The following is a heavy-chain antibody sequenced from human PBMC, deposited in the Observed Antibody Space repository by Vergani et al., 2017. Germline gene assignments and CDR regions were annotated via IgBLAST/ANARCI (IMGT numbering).Heavy chain of an antibody. Sequence: QLQLQQSGPGLVKPSETLFLTCTVSADSISSGSYYWGWIRQPPGKSLEWIGSIYYSGLTYYNPSLKSRVAISVDTSKNQFSLKVNSVTAADTALYYCARHGGSGNFYHLFDSWGQGTLVTVSS. D-gene: IGHD3-10*01. CDR1: ADSISSGSYY. CDR2: IYYSGLT. V-gene: IGHV4-39*01. J-gene: IGHJ4*02. CDR3: ARHGGSGNFYHLFDS.